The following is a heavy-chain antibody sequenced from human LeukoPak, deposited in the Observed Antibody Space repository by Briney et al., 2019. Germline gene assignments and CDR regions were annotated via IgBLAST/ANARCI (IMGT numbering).Heavy chain of an antibody. CDR3: AKASDGWGSSPFDY. CDR1: GFTFSSYA. Sequence: GGSLRLSCAASGFTFSSYAMSWVRQAPGKGLEWVSAISGSGGSTYYADSVKGRFTISRDNSKNTLYLQMNSPRAEDTAVYYCAKASDGWGSSPFDYWGQGTLVTVSS. J-gene: IGHJ4*02. CDR2: ISGSGGST. V-gene: IGHV3-23*01. D-gene: IGHD3-10*01.